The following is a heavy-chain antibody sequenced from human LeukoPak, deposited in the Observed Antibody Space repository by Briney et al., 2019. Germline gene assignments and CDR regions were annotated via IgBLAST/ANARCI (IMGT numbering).Heavy chain of an antibody. J-gene: IGHJ4*02. V-gene: IGHV3-23*01. CDR3: AKGPLQEGTVFRGVITPVDY. Sequence: GGSLRLSCAASGFTFSNFAMNWVRRAPGKGLEWVSTISGSGDGTYYADSVKGRFTISRDNSKNTLFLQMSSLSADDTALYYCAKGPLQEGTVFRGVITPVDYWGQGTLVTVTS. CDR1: GFTFSNFA. D-gene: IGHD3-10*01. CDR2: ISGSGDGT.